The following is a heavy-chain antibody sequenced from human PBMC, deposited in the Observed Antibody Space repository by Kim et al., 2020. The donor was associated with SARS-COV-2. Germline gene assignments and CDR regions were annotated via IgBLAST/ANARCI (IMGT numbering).Heavy chain of an antibody. V-gene: IGHV4-34*01. CDR1: GGSFSGYY. D-gene: IGHD3-22*01. Sequence: SETLSLTCAVYGGSFSGYYWSWIRQPPGKGLEWIGEINHSGSTNYNPSLKSRVTISVDTSKNQFSLKLSSVTAADTAVYYCASTYYYDSSGYYLFDYWGQGTLVTVSS. CDR2: INHSGST. CDR3: ASTYYYDSSGYYLFDY. J-gene: IGHJ4*02.